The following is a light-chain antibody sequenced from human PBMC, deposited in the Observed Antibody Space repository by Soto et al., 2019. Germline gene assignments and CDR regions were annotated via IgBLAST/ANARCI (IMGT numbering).Light chain of an antibody. Sequence: QSVLTQPPSVSGAPGQRVTISCTGSSSNIGAGYDVHWYQQLPGTAPKILIYGNSNRPSGDPDRFSGSKSGTSASLATTGLQAEDEADYYCQSYDSRLSGWVFGGGTKVTVL. J-gene: IGLJ3*02. CDR3: QSYDSRLSGWV. CDR1: SSNIGAGYD. V-gene: IGLV1-40*01. CDR2: GNS.